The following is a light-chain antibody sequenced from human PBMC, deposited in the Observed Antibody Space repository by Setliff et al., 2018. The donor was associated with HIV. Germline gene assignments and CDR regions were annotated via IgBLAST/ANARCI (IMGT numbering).Light chain of an antibody. Sequence: QSALPQPASVSGSPGQSITISCTGTSSDVGRYNLVSWYQQHPGKAPKLMIYDVSKRPSGVSNRFSGSKSGNTASLTISGLQAEDESDYFCCSYAGGSTYVFGTGTKSPS. CDR2: DVS. V-gene: IGLV2-23*02. J-gene: IGLJ1*01. CDR3: CSYAGGSTYV. CDR1: SSDVGRYNL.